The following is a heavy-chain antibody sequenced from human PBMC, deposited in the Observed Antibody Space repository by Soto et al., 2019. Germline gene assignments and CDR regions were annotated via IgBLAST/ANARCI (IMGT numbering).Heavy chain of an antibody. CDR1: GGTFSSYA. Sequence: QVPLVQSGAEVKKPGSSVKVSCKASGGTFSSYAISWVRQAPGQGLEWMGGIIPIFGTANYAQKFQGRVTITADESTSTAYMELSSLRSEDTAVYYCARDPSSGYYLGPYYYYYGMDVWGQGTTVTVSS. D-gene: IGHD3-22*01. V-gene: IGHV1-69*01. CDR2: IIPIFGTA. J-gene: IGHJ6*02. CDR3: ARDPSSGYYLGPYYYYYGMDV.